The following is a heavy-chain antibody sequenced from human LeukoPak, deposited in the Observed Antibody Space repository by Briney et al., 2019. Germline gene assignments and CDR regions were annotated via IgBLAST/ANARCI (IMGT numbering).Heavy chain of an antibody. CDR2: INPTGGST. CDR1: GYTFTDYY. J-gene: IGHJ4*02. V-gene: IGHV1-46*01. CDR3: ARPGYCSGGRCSGYVY. Sequence: GASVKVSCKASGYTFTDYYMHWVRQAPGQGLEWMGMINPTGGSTSYAQRFQGRVTMTRDTSTRTVYMELSSLKSEDTAAYYCARPGYCSGGRCSGYVYWGQGTLVTVSS. D-gene: IGHD2-15*01.